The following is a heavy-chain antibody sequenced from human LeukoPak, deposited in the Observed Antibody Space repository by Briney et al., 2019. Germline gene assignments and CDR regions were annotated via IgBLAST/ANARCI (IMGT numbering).Heavy chain of an antibody. CDR1: WFSFSSHW. V-gene: IGHV3-7*01. D-gene: IGHD2-2*01. J-gene: IGHJ4*02. CDR3: ATGRSCTTCYLPDY. Sequence: PGGSLRLSCAASWFSFSSHWMSWVRQAPGKGLEWVANINQDGGEKYYVDSVKGRFTISRDNAKNSLYLQMNSLRAEDTAVYHCATGRSCTTCYLPDYWGQGTLVTVSS. CDR2: INQDGGEK.